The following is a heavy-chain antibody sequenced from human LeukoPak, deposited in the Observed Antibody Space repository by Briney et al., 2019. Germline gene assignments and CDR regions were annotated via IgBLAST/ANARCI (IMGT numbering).Heavy chain of an antibody. CDR3: AKGGQLVSGHRGYYFDY. CDR2: ISGSGGST. D-gene: IGHD6-6*01. CDR1: GFTFSSYA. J-gene: IGHJ4*02. Sequence: GGSLRLSCAASGFTFSSYAMSWVRQAPGKGLEWVSAISGSGGSTYYADSVKGRFTISRDNSKNTLYLQMNSLRAEDTAVYYCAKGGQLVSGHRGYYFDYWGQGTLVTVSS. V-gene: IGHV3-23*01.